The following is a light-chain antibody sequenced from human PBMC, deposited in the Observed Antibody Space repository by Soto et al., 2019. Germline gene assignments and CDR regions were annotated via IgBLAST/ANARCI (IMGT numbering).Light chain of an antibody. Sequence: EIMMTQSPASLSVSPGERATLSCRASQSVSRNLAWYQQKPGQAPRLLIYDASNRATGIPARCSGSRSGTDFTLTISSPEPEDFAVYYCQQRSNWPPWTFGPGTKVDIK. J-gene: IGKJ1*01. CDR1: QSVSRN. V-gene: IGKV3-11*01. CDR2: DAS. CDR3: QQRSNWPPWT.